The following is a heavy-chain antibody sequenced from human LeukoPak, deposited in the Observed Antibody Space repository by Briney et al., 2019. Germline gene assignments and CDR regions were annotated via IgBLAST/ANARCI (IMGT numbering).Heavy chain of an antibody. CDR2: ISGSGGST. CDR1: GFTFSSYA. J-gene: IGHJ4*02. V-gene: IGHV3-23*01. D-gene: IGHD3-22*01. CDR3: AKDLKSITMIVETGFDY. Sequence: GGSLRLSCAASGFTFSSYAMSWVRQAPGKGLEWVSAISGSGGSTYYADSVKGRFTISRDNSKNTLYLQMNSLRAEDTAVYYCAKDLKSITMIVETGFDYWGQGTLVTVSS.